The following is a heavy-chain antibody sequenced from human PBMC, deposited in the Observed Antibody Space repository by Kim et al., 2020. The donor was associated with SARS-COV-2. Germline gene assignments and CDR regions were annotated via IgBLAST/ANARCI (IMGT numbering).Heavy chain of an antibody. CDR3: ARAPDIVVVVAATPAYY. J-gene: IGHJ6*01. V-gene: IGHV3-48*03. Sequence: GGSLRLSCAASGFTFSSYEMNWVRQAPGKGLEWVSYISSSGSTIYYADFVKGRFTISRDNAKNSLSLQMNSLRAEDTAVYYCARAPDIVVVVAATPAYY. D-gene: IGHD2-15*01. CDR2: ISSSGSTI. CDR1: GFTFSSYE.